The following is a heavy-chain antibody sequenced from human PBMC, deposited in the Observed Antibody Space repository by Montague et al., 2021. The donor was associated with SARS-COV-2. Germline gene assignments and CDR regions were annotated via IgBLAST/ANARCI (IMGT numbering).Heavy chain of an antibody. V-gene: IGHV4-59*11. CDR1: GGSKSDHC. CDR2: IYYSWSI. D-gene: IGHD3-10*01. J-gene: IGHJ5*02. CDR3: ARAVSVRRAVNWFDP. Sequence: SETLSLTCAVSGGSKSDHCWSWIRQPPGKGLEWLAYIYYSWSINSXSSLKSRVSMSVDTSKNQFSLKLTSVTAADTAVYYCARAVSVRRAVNWFDPWGQGTMVTVSS.